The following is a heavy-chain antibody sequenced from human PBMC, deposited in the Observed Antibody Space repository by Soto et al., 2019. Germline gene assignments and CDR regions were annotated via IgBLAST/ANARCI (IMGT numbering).Heavy chain of an antibody. D-gene: IGHD2-15*01. Sequence: QVQLVESGGGVVQPGRSLRLSCAASGFTFSNNGMHWVRQAPGKGLEWVAVIWYDGINKYYADSVKGRFNISRDNSKNTVYLQMNSLRAEEAAVYYSARERIQMVDGLDVWGQGTTFPVSS. CDR1: GFTFSNNG. V-gene: IGHV3-33*01. CDR2: IWYDGINK. J-gene: IGHJ6*02. CDR3: ARERIQMVDGLDV.